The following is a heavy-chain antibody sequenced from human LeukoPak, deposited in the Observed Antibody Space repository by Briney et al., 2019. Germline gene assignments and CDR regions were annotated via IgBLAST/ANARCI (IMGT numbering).Heavy chain of an antibody. V-gene: IGHV3-23*01. CDR3: AKDRRYSGTVAFDI. J-gene: IGHJ3*02. CDR1: GFTFSSYS. CDR2: ISGSVGST. Sequence: PGGSLRLSCAASGFTFSSYSMNWVRQAPGKGLEWVSAISGSVGSTYYADSVKGRFTISRENRKNTLYLQMNSLRAEDTAVYYCAKDRRYSGTVAFDIWGQGTMVAVSS. D-gene: IGHD1-7*01.